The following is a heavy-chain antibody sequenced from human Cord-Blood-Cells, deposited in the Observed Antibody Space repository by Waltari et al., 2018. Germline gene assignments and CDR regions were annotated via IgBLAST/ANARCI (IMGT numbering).Heavy chain of an antibody. D-gene: IGHD2-21*01. CDR2: INPNSGGT. CDR1: GYTFTGYY. CDR3: ARGSEVGIYYFDY. J-gene: IGHJ4*02. Sequence: QVQLVQSGAEVKKPGASVKVSCKASGYTFTGYYMHWVRQAPGQGLEWMGWINPNSGGTNYAQKVQGWVTMTRDTSISTAYMELSRLRSDDTAVYYCARGSEVGIYYFDYWGQGTLVTVSS. V-gene: IGHV1-2*04.